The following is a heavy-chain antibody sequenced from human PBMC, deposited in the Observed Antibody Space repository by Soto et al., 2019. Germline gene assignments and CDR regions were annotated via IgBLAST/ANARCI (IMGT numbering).Heavy chain of an antibody. V-gene: IGHV3-33*01. Sequence: QVQLVESGGGVVQPGRSLRLSCAASGFTFSSYGMHWVRQAPGKGLEWVAVIWYDGSNKYYADSVKGRFTISRDNSKNTLYLQMNSLRAEDTAVYYCARTLVRGVQNGMDVWGRGTTVTVSS. D-gene: IGHD3-10*01. CDR3: ARTLVRGVQNGMDV. CDR2: IWYDGSNK. J-gene: IGHJ6*02. CDR1: GFTFSSYG.